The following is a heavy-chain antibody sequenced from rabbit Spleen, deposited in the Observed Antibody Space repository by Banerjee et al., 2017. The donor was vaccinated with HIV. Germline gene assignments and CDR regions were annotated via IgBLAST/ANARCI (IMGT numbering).Heavy chain of an antibody. CDR2: INTITGKT. Sequence: QEQLEESGGGLVKPEGSLTLTCKASGFSFSDRDVMCWVRQAPGKGLEWIGCINTITGKTVYATWAKGRFTISRASSTTVFLQMTSLTAADTATYFCVRDQAGNADYGPYYLNLWGQGTLVTVS. CDR1: GFSFSDRDV. D-gene: IGHD2-1*01. V-gene: IGHV1S45*01. J-gene: IGHJ4*01. CDR3: VRDQAGNADYGPYYLNL.